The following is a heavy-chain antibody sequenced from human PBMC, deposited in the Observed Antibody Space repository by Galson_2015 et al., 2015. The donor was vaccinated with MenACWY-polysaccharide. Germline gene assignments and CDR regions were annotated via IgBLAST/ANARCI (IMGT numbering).Heavy chain of an antibody. CDR1: GYSLSSGYY. D-gene: IGHD1-26*01. J-gene: IGHJ4*02. V-gene: IGHV4-38-2*01. CDR2: IHHSAST. Sequence: DTLSLPCAVSGYSLSSGYYWGCIRQPPGKGLEWLGRIHHSASTYYNPSLKSRVTISVDTSNNQLSQMLSSVTAADPAVYYCARVEKYSGSYSILHWGQGTLVTVSA. CDR3: ARVEKYSGSYSILH.